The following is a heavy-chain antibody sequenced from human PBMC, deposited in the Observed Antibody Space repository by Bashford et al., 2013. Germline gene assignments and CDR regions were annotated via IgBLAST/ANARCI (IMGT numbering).Heavy chain of an antibody. Sequence: GSLRLSCAASGFTFSSYAMSWVRQAPGKGLEWVSAISGSGGSTYYADSVKGRFTISRDNSKNTLYLQMNSLRAEDTAVYYCAKRGVVVVAATSLYYGMDVWGQGTTVTVSS. J-gene: IGHJ6*02. CDR3: AKRGVVVVAATSLYYGMDV. CDR2: ISGSGGST. CDR1: GFTFSSYA. V-gene: IGHV3-23*01. D-gene: IGHD2-15*01.